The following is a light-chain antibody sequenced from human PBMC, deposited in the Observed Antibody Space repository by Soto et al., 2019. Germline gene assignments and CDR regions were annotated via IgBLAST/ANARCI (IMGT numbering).Light chain of an antibody. J-gene: IGKJ4*01. CDR3: QQTNTFLPLT. CDR2: AES. Sequence: DIQMNQSPSSVSASVGDRVTITCRASQGISNWLAWYQQQPGKAPKILIYAESSLQSGGPSRFSGGGSGTHFTLIISSLQPEDFATYYCQQTNTFLPLTFGGGTKVEIK. CDR1: QGISNW. V-gene: IGKV1-12*01.